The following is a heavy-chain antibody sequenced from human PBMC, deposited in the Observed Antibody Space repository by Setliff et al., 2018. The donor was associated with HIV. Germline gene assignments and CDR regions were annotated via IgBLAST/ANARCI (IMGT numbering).Heavy chain of an antibody. CDR3: ARVRLTMIMMVDYFDQ. J-gene: IGHJ4*02. Sequence: LSLTCSVSGGSISNFYWSWIRQPPGKGLEWVGHIYSTVDTNYNPSLKSRFTLSADTSKNQLSLSLTSVTAADTAVYYCARVRLTMIMMVDYFDQWGQGTLVTVSS. CDR1: GGSISNFY. V-gene: IGHV4-4*07. D-gene: IGHD3-22*01. CDR2: IYSTVDT.